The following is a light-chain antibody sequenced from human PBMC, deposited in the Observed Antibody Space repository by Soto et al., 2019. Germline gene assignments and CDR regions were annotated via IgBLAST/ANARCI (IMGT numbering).Light chain of an antibody. CDR3: KQYGTSPAT. Sequence: EIVMTQSPATLSVSPGERATLSCRASQSVSIKLAWYQQKPAQAHRLLIHGASTRATGITDRFSGSVSGTDFTLIIRGLEPEDFAVYYCKQYGTSPATFGQGTKVDI. V-gene: IGKV3-20*01. CDR1: QSVSIK. CDR2: GAS. J-gene: IGKJ1*01.